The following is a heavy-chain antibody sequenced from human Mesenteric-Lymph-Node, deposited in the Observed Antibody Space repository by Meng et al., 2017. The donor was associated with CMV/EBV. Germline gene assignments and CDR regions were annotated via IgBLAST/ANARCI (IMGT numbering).Heavy chain of an antibody. CDR3: ARRNYDSGSLDY. Sequence: CKASGYTFINFYIDWVRQAPGQGLEWMGRIDPNGGGTDYAQKFQGRVTMTRDTSISTAYMELSRLRSDDTALYYCARRNYDSGSLDYWGQGNLVTVSS. V-gene: IGHV1-2*06. CDR2: IDPNGGGT. CDR1: GYTFINFY. D-gene: IGHD3-10*01. J-gene: IGHJ4*02.